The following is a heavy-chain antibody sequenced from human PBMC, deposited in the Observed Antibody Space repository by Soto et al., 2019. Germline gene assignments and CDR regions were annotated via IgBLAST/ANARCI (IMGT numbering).Heavy chain of an antibody. D-gene: IGHD1-26*01. CDR3: ARDKWEAEAAAYYYYGMDV. Sequence: PGGSLRLSCAASGFTFSSYSMNWVRQAPGKGLEWVSSISSSSSYIYYADSVKGRFTISRDNAKNSLYLQMNSLRAEDTAVYYCARDKWEAEAAAYYYYGMDVWGQGTTVTVSS. CDR2: ISSSSSYI. CDR1: GFTFSSYS. J-gene: IGHJ6*02. V-gene: IGHV3-21*01.